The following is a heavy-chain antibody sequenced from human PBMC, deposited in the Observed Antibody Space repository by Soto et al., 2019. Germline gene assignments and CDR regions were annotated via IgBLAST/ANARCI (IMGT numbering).Heavy chain of an antibody. Sequence: ASVKVPFKVFGYTLPELSSHWVLHPPGNRLKWMVGFDPEDGETIYSQKFQGRVTMTEDTSTDTAYMQLTSLRSEETAVYYCATALSGGACWSVYFHPFDAWGQGTLVTVAS. D-gene: IGHD3-3*01. V-gene: IGHV1-24*01. J-gene: IGHJ4*02. CDR2: FDPEDGET. CDR1: GYTLPELS. CDR3: ATALSGGACWSVYFHPFDA.